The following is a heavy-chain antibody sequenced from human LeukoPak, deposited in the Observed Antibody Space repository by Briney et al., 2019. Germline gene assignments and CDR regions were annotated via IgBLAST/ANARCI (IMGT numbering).Heavy chain of an antibody. D-gene: IGHD2-2*01. CDR1: GDSISSYY. Sequence: SGTLSLTCSVSGDSISSYYWTWIRQPAGKGLEWIGHIYTSGNTAYNPSLKSRVTMSVDTSKIQFSLKLSSVTAADTAVYYCARVGCSASSCSWFDPWGQGTLVTVSS. CDR3: ARVGCSASSCSWFDP. J-gene: IGHJ5*02. CDR2: IYTSGNT. V-gene: IGHV4-4*07.